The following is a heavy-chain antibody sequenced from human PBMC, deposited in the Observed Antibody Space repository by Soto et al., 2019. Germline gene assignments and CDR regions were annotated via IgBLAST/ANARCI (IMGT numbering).Heavy chain of an antibody. Sequence: PGGSLRLSCVASQFPFDVYSMHWVRQAPGKGLEWVSYIRHTTSATFYADAVKGRFTISRDNRKNSLILQMNSLRDDDTVVYFCPRDRGSSGMFELDVWGPGTLVTVFS. D-gene: IGHD6-19*01. V-gene: IGHV3-48*02. CDR2: IRHTTSAT. J-gene: IGHJ4*01. CDR3: PRDRGSSGMFELDV. CDR1: QFPFDVYS.